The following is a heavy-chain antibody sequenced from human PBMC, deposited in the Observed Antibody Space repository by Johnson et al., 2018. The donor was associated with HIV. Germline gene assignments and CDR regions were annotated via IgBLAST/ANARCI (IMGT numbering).Heavy chain of an antibody. CDR1: GFTFGDYA. J-gene: IGHJ3*02. Sequence: EVQLVESGGGLVQPGRSLRLSCTASGFTFGDYAMSWVRQAPGKGLEWVANINRDGSEKNFVDSVKGRFTISRDNSKNTLYLQMNTLRVEDTAIYYCAKVEPVTTVTTGAFDIWGQGTMVTVSS. V-gene: IGHV3-7*03. CDR3: AKVEPVTTVTTGAFDI. CDR2: INRDGSEK. D-gene: IGHD4-11*01.